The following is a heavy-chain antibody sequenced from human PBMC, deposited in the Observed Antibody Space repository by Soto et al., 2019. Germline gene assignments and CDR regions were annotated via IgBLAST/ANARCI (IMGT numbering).Heavy chain of an antibody. Sequence: SGPTLVNPTQTLTLTCTFSGFSLSTSGMCVSWIRQPPGKALEWLALIDWDDDKYYSTSLKTRLTISKDTSKNQVVLTMTNMDPVDTATYYCAPIPHYDFWSGDAPKGPYYYYCMDVSCQRTTVTVFS. CDR2: IDWDDDK. CDR1: GFSLSTSGMC. D-gene: IGHD3-3*01. J-gene: IGHJ6*02. V-gene: IGHV2-70*01. CDR3: APIPHYDFWSGDAPKGPYYYYCMDV.